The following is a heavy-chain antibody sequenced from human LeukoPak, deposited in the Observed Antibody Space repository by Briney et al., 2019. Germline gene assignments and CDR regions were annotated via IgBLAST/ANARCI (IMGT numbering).Heavy chain of an antibody. CDR2: INRDGSNT. CDR3: ARGLRGYSFCDY. Sequence: GGSLRLSCAASGFTFRSYWMHWVRQAPGKGLVWVSRINRDGSNTNYADSVKGRFTISRDNAKNTLYLQMNSLGAEDTAVYYCARGLRGYSFCDYWGQGTLVTASS. J-gene: IGHJ4*02. V-gene: IGHV3-74*01. CDR1: GFTFRSYW. D-gene: IGHD5-18*01.